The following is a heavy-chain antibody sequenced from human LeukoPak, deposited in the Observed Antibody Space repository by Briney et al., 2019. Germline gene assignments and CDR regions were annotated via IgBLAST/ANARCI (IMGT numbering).Heavy chain of an antibody. CDR1: GYSLTELA. V-gene: IGHV1-24*01. D-gene: IGHD3-22*01. CDR2: SDPEDVKT. Sequence: ASVKVSCKISGYSLTELAIHWVRQAPGKGLECMGGSDPEDVKTSFAEKFQSRVTFTEDTSTDTAFMELSRLRSDDTAVYYCATFQAYANSGHLRPYFDYWGQGTLVTVSS. J-gene: IGHJ4*02. CDR3: ATFQAYANSGHLRPYFDY.